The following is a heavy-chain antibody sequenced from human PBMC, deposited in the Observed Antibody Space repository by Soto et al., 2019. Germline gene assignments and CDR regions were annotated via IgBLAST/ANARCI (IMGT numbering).Heavy chain of an antibody. V-gene: IGHV3-48*01. Sequence: GGSLRLSCAASGFTFSSYSMSWVRQAPGKGLEWVSYISSSSTIYYADSVKGRFTIPRDNAKNSLYLQMNSLRAEDTAVYYCARDPRAGVAATGWFDPWGQGTLVTVSS. CDR1: GFTFSSYS. D-gene: IGHD6-13*01. CDR3: ARDPRAGVAATGWFDP. CDR2: ISSSSTI. J-gene: IGHJ5*02.